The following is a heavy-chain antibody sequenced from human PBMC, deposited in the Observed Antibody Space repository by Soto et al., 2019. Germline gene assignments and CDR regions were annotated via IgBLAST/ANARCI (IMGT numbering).Heavy chain of an antibody. CDR2: IYYSGST. J-gene: IGHJ6*02. Sequence: PSETLSLTCTVSGGSISSGGYYWSWIRQHPGKGLEWIGYIYYSGSTYYNPSLKSRVTISVDTSKNQFSLKLSSVTAADTAVYYCARDAVYCSGGSCYGSYYYGMDVWGQGTTVTVSS. CDR3: ARDAVYCSGGSCYGSYYYGMDV. V-gene: IGHV4-31*03. CDR1: GGSISSGGYY. D-gene: IGHD2-15*01.